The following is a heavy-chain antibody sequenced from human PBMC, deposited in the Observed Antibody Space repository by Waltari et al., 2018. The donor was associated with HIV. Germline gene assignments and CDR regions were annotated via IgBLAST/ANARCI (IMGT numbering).Heavy chain of an antibody. CDR3: ARDWYHYETYGYPLLGYGMDV. CDR1: TSTFAGYY. V-gene: IGHV1-2*02. D-gene: IGHD3-22*01. J-gene: IGHJ6*02. Sequence: QVQLVQSGAEVKKPGASVKVSCEASTSTFAGYYMHWVRQAPGQGLEWMGWINPKSGDTKYAQKFQGRVTMTRDTSITTAYMELSRLTSDDTAIYYCARDWYHYETYGYPLLGYGMDVWGQGTTVTVSS. CDR2: INPKSGDT.